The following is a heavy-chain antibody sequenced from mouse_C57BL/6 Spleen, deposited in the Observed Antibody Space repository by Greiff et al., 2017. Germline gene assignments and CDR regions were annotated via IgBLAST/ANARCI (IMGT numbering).Heavy chain of an antibody. Sequence: EVQLQESGPGLVKPSQSLSLTCSVTGYSITSGSYWNWIRQFPGNKLEWMGYISYDGSNNYNPSLKNRISITRGTSKNQFFLKLNSVSTEHTATYYCARDEDYCGSSLPFDDWGQGTTLTVSS. V-gene: IGHV3-6*01. D-gene: IGHD1-1*01. CDR2: ISYDGSN. J-gene: IGHJ2*01. CDR1: GYSITSGSY. CDR3: ARDEDYCGSSLPFDD.